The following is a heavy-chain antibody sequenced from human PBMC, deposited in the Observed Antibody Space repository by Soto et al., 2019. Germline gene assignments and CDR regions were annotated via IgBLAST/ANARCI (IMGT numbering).Heavy chain of an antibody. CDR2: INHSGST. CDR1: VVSFSGYY. CDR3: ASGEYFDY. V-gene: IGHV4-34*01. J-gene: IGHJ4*02. Sequence: SETLSLTCAFYVVSFSGYYWSWIRQPPGKGLEWIGEINHSGSTNYNPSLKSRVTISVDTSKNQFSLKLSSVTAADTAVYYCASGEYFDYWGQGTLITV.